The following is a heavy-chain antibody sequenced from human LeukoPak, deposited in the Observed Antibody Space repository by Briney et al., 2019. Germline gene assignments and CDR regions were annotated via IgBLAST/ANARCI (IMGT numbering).Heavy chain of an antibody. Sequence: PSGTLSLTCAVSGGSISSGGYYWSWIRQPPGKGLEWIGYIYYSGSTNYNPSLKSRVTISVDTSKNQFSLKLSSVTAADTAVYYCAREGWAVGRGYYFDYWGQGTLVTVSS. J-gene: IGHJ4*02. CDR2: IYYSGST. CDR1: GGSISSGGYY. D-gene: IGHD6-19*01. V-gene: IGHV4-61*08. CDR3: AREGWAVGRGYYFDY.